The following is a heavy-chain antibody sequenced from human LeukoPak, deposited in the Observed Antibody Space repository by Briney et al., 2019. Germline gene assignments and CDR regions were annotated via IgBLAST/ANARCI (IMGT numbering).Heavy chain of an antibody. Sequence: GGSLRLSCAASGFTFSSYWMSWVRQAPGKGLEWVANIKQDGSEKYYVDSVKGRFTISRDNAKNSLYLQMNSLEAEDTAVYYCARERYSGSVRTRCFDYWGQGALVTVSS. D-gene: IGHD1-26*01. CDR2: IKQDGSEK. J-gene: IGHJ4*02. V-gene: IGHV3-7*01. CDR3: ARERYSGSVRTRCFDY. CDR1: GFTFSSYW.